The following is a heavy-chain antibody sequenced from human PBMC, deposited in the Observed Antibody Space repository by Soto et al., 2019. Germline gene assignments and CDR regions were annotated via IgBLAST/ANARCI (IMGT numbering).Heavy chain of an antibody. CDR2: IYPSDSDT. Sequence: PGQSLKISCQVSGYTFTIYWIGWVRQMPGKGLEWMGIIYPSDSDTRYSPSFQGQVTISADQSINTAYLQWDSLKASDTAIYYCARRANTVADHFYLWGKGTPVTVSS. J-gene: IGHJ4*02. V-gene: IGHV5-51*01. CDR1: GYTFTIYW. CDR3: ARRANTVADHFYL. D-gene: IGHD4-17*01.